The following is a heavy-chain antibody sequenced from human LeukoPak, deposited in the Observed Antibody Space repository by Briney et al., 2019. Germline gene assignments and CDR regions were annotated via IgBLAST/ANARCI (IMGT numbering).Heavy chain of an antibody. Sequence: GGSLRLSCAVSGFTFSSYGMHWVRQAPGKGLEWVAFIRYDGSNKYYADSVKGRFTISRDNSKNTLYLQMNSLRAEDTAVYYCALDYVDGLDYYYYMDVWGKGTTVTVSS. CDR1: GFTFSSYG. CDR3: ALDYVDGLDYYYYMDV. D-gene: IGHD4-17*01. V-gene: IGHV3-30*02. J-gene: IGHJ6*03. CDR2: IRYDGSNK.